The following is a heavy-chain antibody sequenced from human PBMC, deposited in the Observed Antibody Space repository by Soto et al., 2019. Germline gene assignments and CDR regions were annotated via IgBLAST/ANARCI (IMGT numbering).Heavy chain of an antibody. D-gene: IGHD1-7*01. CDR1: GGTFSRYA. CDR2: IIPLFSIA. J-gene: IGHJ4*02. Sequence: RASVKVSCKASGGTFSRYAISWVRQAPGQGLEWMGGIIPLFSIANYTQKFQGRVTITADKSTSTAYMQLSSLRSEDTAVYYCARTYNWNYARGSHYFDHWGQGTLVTVSS. V-gene: IGHV1-69*10. CDR3: ARTYNWNYARGSHYFDH.